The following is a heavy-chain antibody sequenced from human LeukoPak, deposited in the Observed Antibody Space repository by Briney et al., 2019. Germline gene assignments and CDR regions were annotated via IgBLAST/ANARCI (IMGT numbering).Heavy chain of an antibody. J-gene: IGHJ4*02. V-gene: IGHV3-53*04. CDR1: GFTVSSTY. Sequence: GGSLRLSCVASGFTVSSTYMNWVRQAPGKGLEWVSLIYSGGTTYYADSVKDRFTISRHNSKNTLYLQMNSLRAEDTAVYYCARLIAAADHFDYWGQGTLVTVSS. CDR2: IYSGGTT. CDR3: ARLIAAADHFDY. D-gene: IGHD6-13*01.